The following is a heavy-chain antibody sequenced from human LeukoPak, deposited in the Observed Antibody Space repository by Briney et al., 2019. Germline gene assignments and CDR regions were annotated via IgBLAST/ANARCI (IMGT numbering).Heavy chain of an antibody. V-gene: IGHV3-64D*06. CDR2: ISNNGDNT. CDR3: VRGTGY. J-gene: IGHJ4*02. Sequence: GGSLRLSCSVSGFTFSTYVMHWVRQAPGKGLEYVSAISNNGDNTYYADSVKGRFTISRDNSKNTLYLQMSSLRADDTAVYYRVRGTGYWGQGTLVTVSS. CDR1: GFTFSTYV.